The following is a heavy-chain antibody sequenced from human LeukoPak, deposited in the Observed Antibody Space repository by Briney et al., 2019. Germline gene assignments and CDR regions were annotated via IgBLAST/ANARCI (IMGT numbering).Heavy chain of an antibody. J-gene: IGHJ4*02. D-gene: IGHD6-13*01. CDR3: ARDPGRDSSSWFDY. V-gene: IGHV1-2*02. Sequence: ASVKVSCKASGYTFTGYYMHWVRQAPGQGLAWMGWINPNSGGTNYAQKFQGRVTMTRDTSISTAYMELSRLRSDDTAVYYCARDPGRDSSSWFDYWGQGTLVTVSS. CDR2: INPNSGGT. CDR1: GYTFTGYY.